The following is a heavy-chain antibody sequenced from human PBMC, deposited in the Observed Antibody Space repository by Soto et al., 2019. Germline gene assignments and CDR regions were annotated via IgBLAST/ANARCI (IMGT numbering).Heavy chain of an antibody. CDR2: IYYSGST. CDR3: AGYDILTGYHDY. J-gene: IGHJ4*02. CDR1: GGSISSGGYY. V-gene: IGHV4-31*03. D-gene: IGHD3-9*01. Sequence: SETLSLTCTVSGGSISSGGYYWSWIRQHPGKGLEWIGYIYYSGSTYYNPSLKSRVTISVDTSKNQFSLKRSSVTAADTAVYYCAGYDILTGYHDYWGQGTLVPSPQ.